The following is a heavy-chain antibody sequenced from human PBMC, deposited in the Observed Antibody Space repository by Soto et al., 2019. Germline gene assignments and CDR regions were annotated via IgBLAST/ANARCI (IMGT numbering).Heavy chain of an antibody. CDR1: GGSISSSSYY. CDR2: IYYSGST. V-gene: IGHV4-39*01. D-gene: IGHD3-10*01. CDR3: ARFPLAIRGESYMDV. J-gene: IGHJ6*03. Sequence: SETLSFTCTVSGGSISSSSYYWGWIRQPPGKGLEWIGSIYYSGSTYYNPSLKSRVTLSVDTSKNQFSLKLSSVTAADTAVYYCARFPLAIRGESYMDVWGKGTTVTVSS.